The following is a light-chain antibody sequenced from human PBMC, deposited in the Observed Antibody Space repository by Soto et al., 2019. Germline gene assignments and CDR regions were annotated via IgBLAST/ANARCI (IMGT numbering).Light chain of an antibody. Sequence: EIVLTQSPGTLSLSPEERATLSCRASQSISSSYLAWYQQKPGQAPRLLIYGASSRATGIPDRFSGSGSGTDFTLPITRVAPEDFAVYYCQQYVSLPIPFGQGTRLE. CDR1: QSISSSY. V-gene: IGKV3-20*01. CDR3: QQYVSLPIP. CDR2: GAS. J-gene: IGKJ5*01.